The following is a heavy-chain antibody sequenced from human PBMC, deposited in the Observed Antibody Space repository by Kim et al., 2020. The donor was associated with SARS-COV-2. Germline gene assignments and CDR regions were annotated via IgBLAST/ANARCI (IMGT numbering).Heavy chain of an antibody. Sequence: GGSLRLSCAVSGLSVTGYYMSWVRQAPGKGLEWVSVIYIDGTTYYADSVKGRFTISRHDSKNSLYLQVNTLRAGDSAVYFCASLNWGRVDLEYFFEYWGQGTLVTVSS. D-gene: IGHD7-27*01. CDR3: ASLNWGRVDLEYFFEY. V-gene: IGHV3-53*01. J-gene: IGHJ4*02. CDR1: GLSVTGYY. CDR2: IYIDGTT.